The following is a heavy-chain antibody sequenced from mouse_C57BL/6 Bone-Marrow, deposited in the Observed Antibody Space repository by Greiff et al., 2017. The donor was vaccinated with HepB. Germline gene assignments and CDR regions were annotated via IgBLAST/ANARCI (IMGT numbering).Heavy chain of an antibody. Sequence: AQLQQSGAELVRPGASVKLSCTASGFNIKDDYMHWVKQRPEQGLEWIGWIDPENGDTEYASKFQGKATITADTSSNTAYLQLSSLTSEDTAVYYCTSDGYYRFAYWGQGTLVTVSA. D-gene: IGHD2-3*01. J-gene: IGHJ3*01. CDR3: TSDGYYRFAY. V-gene: IGHV14-4*01. CDR1: GFNIKDDY. CDR2: IDPENGDT.